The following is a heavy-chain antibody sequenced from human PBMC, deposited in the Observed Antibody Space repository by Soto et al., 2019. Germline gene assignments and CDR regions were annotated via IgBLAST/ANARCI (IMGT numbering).Heavy chain of an antibody. D-gene: IGHD2-8*01. Sequence: RGGSVTLSCAASGFTFSSYWMHWVRHPAGKRLLWASPIHTDAITTDYADSVKGRITLSRDNARNTLYLQMESLRAEDTAVYYCARARMVYGIGGYYGMDVRGQGTTVTVSS. J-gene: IGHJ6*01. CDR3: ARARMVYGIGGYYGMDV. CDR2: IHTDAITT. V-gene: IGHV3-74*01. CDR1: GFTFSSYW.